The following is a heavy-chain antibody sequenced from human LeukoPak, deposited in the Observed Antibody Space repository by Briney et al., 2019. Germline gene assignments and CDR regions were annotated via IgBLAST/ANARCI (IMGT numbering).Heavy chain of an antibody. D-gene: IGHD3-10*01. Sequence: SETLSLTCTVSGGSISGYYWSWIRQPAGKGLEWIGRIYTSGSTNYNPSLKSRVTMSVDTSKNQFSLKLSSVTAADTAVYYCARDPLLWFGENTYYYYGMDVWGQGTTVTVSS. CDR3: ARDPLLWFGENTYYYYGMDV. V-gene: IGHV4-4*07. CDR2: IYTSGST. J-gene: IGHJ6*02. CDR1: GGSISGYY.